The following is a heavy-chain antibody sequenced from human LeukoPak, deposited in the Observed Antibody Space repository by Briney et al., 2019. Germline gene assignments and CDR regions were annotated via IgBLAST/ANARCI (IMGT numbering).Heavy chain of an antibody. V-gene: IGHV3-48*01. J-gene: IGHJ4*02. D-gene: IGHD6-19*01. CDR3: AGATKWLAHDF. CDR1: GFTFSSYS. Sequence: GGSLRLSCAASGFTFSSYSMNWVRQAPGKGLEWVSYISSSSSTIYYADSVKGRFTISRDNAKNTLFLQMNSLRADDTAVYYCAGATKWLAHDFWGQGTLVTVSS. CDR2: ISSSSSTI.